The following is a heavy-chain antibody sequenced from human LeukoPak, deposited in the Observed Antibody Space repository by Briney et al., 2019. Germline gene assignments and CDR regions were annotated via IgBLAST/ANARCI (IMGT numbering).Heavy chain of an antibody. V-gene: IGHV4-59*01. Sequence: SETLSLTCTVSGGSITSYYWSWIRQPPGKGLEWIGYMYYSGINNYNPSLKSRVTMSVDTSKNQFSLMLTSVTAADTAVYYCAINYGEYPPDSWGQGTLVTVSS. CDR3: AINYGEYPPDS. CDR2: MYYSGIN. CDR1: GGSITSYY. D-gene: IGHD4-17*01. J-gene: IGHJ4*02.